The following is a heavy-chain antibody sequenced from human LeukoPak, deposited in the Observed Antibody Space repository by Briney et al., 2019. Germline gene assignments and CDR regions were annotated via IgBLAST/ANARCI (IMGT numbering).Heavy chain of an antibody. Sequence: SVKVSCKASGYTFVSYGITWVRQAPGQGLEWMGRIIPILGIANYAQKFQGRVTITADKSTSTAYMELSSLRSEDTAVYYCASRGGYSYAYFDYWGQGTLVTVSS. CDR1: GYTFVSYG. CDR2: IIPILGIA. CDR3: ASRGGYSYAYFDY. D-gene: IGHD5-18*01. J-gene: IGHJ4*02. V-gene: IGHV1-69*04.